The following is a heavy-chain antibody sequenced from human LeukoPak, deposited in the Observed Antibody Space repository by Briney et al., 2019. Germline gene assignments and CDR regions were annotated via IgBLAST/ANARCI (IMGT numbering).Heavy chain of an antibody. V-gene: IGHV3-33*01. CDR3: ARGYCSSTSCYGPSGY. D-gene: IGHD2-2*01. J-gene: IGHJ4*02. CDR2: IWYDGSNK. Sequence: GGSLRLSCAASGFTFSSYGIHWVRQAPGKGLEWVAVIWYDGSNKYYADSVKGRFTISRDNSKNTLYLQMNSLRAEDTAVYYCARGYCSSTSCYGPSGYWGQGTLVTVSS. CDR1: GFTFSSYG.